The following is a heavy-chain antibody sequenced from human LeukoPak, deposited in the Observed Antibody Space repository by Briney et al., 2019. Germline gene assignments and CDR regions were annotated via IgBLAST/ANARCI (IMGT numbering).Heavy chain of an antibody. CDR2: IYYSGST. CDR3: ARLGQHYDFWSGYSLFDY. Sequence: SETLSLTCTVSGGSISSSSYYWGWIRQPPGKGLEWIGSIYYSGSTYYNPSLKSRVTISVDTSKNQFSLKLSSVTAADTAVYYCARLGQHYDFWSGYSLFDYWGQGTLVTVSS. J-gene: IGHJ4*02. D-gene: IGHD3-3*01. V-gene: IGHV4-39*01. CDR1: GGSISSSSYY.